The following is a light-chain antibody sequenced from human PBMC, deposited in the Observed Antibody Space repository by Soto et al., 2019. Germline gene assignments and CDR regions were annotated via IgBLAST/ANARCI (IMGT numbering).Light chain of an antibody. V-gene: IGKV3-20*01. J-gene: IGKJ1*01. CDR2: GTS. CDR3: QQYGSAPT. Sequence: EIVLTQSPGTLSLSPGERATLSCRASQSVGRDYLAWYQQKPGQAPRLLIHGTSYRATGIPDRFRGSGSGTDFLLPLSRLGPEDFAVYYCQQYGSAPTFGQGTKVEVK. CDR1: QSVGRDY.